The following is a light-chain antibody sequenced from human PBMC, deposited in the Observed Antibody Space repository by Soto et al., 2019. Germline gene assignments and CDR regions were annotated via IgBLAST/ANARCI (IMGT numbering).Light chain of an antibody. J-gene: IGKJ4*01. Sequence: DIQLTPSPSFLSPSIGESGTITCRDSQVIRTSLAWYRQKPGKAPKLLIYAASSLQSGVPSRFSGSGSETEFTLSISSLQPEDFATYFCQQIYSATLTFGGGTKVDIK. V-gene: IGKV1-39*01. CDR2: AAS. CDR3: QQIYSATLT. CDR1: QVIRTS.